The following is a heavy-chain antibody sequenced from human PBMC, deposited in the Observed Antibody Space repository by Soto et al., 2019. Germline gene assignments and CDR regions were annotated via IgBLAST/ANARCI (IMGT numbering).Heavy chain of an antibody. V-gene: IGHV4-31*03. J-gene: IGHJ5*02. D-gene: IGHD2-15*01. CDR2: IYDSGST. Sequence: QVQMQESGPGLVKPSQTLYLTCSVSGGSIIDSGSFYWNWIRQHPGKGLEWIGYIYDSGSTYYNRSVKSRATISLDTSKNQFSLKLTSVTAADTAIYYCARGEVVASNWFDPWGQGTLVTVSS. CDR3: ARGEVVASNWFDP. CDR1: GGSIIDSGSFY.